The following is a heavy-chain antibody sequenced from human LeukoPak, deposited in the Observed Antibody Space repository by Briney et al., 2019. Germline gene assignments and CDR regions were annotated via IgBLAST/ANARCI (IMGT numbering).Heavy chain of an antibody. CDR1: GGSFSGYY. V-gene: IGHV4-34*01. J-gene: IGHJ4*02. CDR2: INHSGST. CDR3: ARGWPRRSIAVAGSGDLDY. Sequence: KPSETLSLTCAVYGGSFSGYYWCWIRQPPGKGLEWIGEINHSGSTNYNPSLKSRVTISVDTSKNQFSLKLSSVTAADTAVYYCARGWPRRSIAVAGSGDLDYWGQGTLVTVSS. D-gene: IGHD6-19*01.